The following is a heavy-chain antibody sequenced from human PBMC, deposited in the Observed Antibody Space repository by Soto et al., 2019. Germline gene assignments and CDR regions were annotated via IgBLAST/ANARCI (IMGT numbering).Heavy chain of an antibody. CDR1: GFTFSSYS. CDR3: ARGRTVSDHDDIDV. V-gene: IGHV3-30-3*01. D-gene: IGHD2-15*01. Sequence: QVQLVESGGGVVQPGRSLRLSCAASGFTFSSYSMHWVRQAPGKGLEWVAAMSYDGNSKYFAHSVKGRFTIARDNTKNTLSLQMTTEGADDSDVYYCARGRTVSDHDDIDVWGQGTLVTVSS. J-gene: IGHJ4*02. CDR2: MSYDGNSK.